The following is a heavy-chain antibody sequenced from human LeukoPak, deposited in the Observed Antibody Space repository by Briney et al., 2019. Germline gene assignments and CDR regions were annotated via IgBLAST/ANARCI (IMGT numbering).Heavy chain of an antibody. CDR3: AKDRAGAN. CDR2: TSGSGNVT. V-gene: IGHV3-23*01. CDR1: GFTFAKYA. Sequence: GVSLTLSCVGSGFTFAKYALTCVRAAPGDGLEWVSVTSGSGNVTYHAESVKGRFTISRDNSKRPLYLQMESLRADGTAIYSCAKDRAGANWGQGTLVLVSS. J-gene: IGHJ4*02.